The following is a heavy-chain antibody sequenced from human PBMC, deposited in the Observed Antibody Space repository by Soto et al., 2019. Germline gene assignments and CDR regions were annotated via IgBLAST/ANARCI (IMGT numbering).Heavy chain of an antibody. V-gene: IGHV1-69*04. CDR1: GGTFSNYV. J-gene: IGHJ6*02. Sequence: ASVKVSCKASGGTFSNYVLSWVRQAPGQGLEWMGRIIPFLNISSSAQKFQGRVTITADESTSTAYMELSSLRSEDSAVYYCANFVETIRDSQYYYGMDVWGQGTAVTVPS. D-gene: IGHD5-12*01. CDR3: ANFVETIRDSQYYYGMDV. CDR2: IIPFLNIS.